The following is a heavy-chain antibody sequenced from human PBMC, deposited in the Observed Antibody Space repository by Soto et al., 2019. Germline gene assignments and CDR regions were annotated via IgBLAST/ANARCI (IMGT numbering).Heavy chain of an antibody. V-gene: IGHV4-38-2*01. Sequence: PSETLSLTCAVSSFSISSGYYWGWVRQPPGKGREWMGSIYHSGTSNYSPSLKCRVTISIDTSKNQFSLTLRSVTAADAAVYYCASRVSTACYPPWGLQVFDLWGQGSLVTVSS. CDR3: ASRVSTACYPPWGLQVFDL. D-gene: IGHD2-2*01. J-gene: IGHJ4*02. CDR1: SFSISSGYY. CDR2: IYHSGTS.